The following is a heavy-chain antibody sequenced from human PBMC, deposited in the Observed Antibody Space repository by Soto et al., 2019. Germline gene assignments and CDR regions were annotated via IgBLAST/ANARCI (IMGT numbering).Heavy chain of an antibody. J-gene: IGHJ4*02. CDR1: GFTFSSYG. D-gene: IGHD2-21*02. CDR3: ARDKAVVTALEY. CDR2: IWYDGSNK. V-gene: IGHV3-33*01. Sequence: QVQLVESGGGVVQPGRSLRLSCAASGFTFSSYGMHWVRQAPGKGLEWVAVIWYDGSNKYYADSVKGRFTISRDNSKNKLYLQMNSLRAEDTAVYYCARDKAVVTALEYWGQGTLVTVSS.